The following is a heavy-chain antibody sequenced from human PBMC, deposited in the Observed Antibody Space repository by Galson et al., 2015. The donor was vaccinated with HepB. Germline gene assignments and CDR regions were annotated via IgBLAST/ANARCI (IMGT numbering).Heavy chain of an antibody. CDR2: IRSKAYGGTT. Sequence: SLRLSCAASGFTFGDYAMSWFRQAPGKGLEWVGFIRSKAYGGTTEYAASVKGRFTISRDDSKSIAYLQMNSLKTEDTAVYYCTRAQPVAIFWAYYFDYWGQGTLVTVSS. V-gene: IGHV3-49*03. CDR3: TRAQPVAIFWAYYFDY. CDR1: GFTFGDYA. D-gene: IGHD2-2*02. J-gene: IGHJ4*02.